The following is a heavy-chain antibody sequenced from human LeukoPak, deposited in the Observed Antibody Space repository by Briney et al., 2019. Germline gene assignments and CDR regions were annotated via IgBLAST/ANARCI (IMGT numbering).Heavy chain of an antibody. V-gene: IGHV1-3*01. J-gene: IGHJ4*02. CDR1: GYTFTSYA. D-gene: IGHD6-19*01. CDR2: INAGNGNT. Sequence: GASVKVSCKASGYTFTSYAMHWVRQAPGQRLEWMGWINAGNGNTKYSQKFQGRVTITRDTSASTAYMELSSLRSEDTAVYYCAREGSGRGSGWYPYWGQGTLVTVSS. CDR3: AREGSGRGSGWYPY.